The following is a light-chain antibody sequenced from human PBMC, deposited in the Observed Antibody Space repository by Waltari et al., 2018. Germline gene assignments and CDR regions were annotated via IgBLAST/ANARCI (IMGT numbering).Light chain of an antibody. Sequence: SYELTQPPSVSVCPGQTARLTCPGDKVGDTHACWYQQKPGQSPVLVIYQDSQRPSGIPERFSGSNSGNTATLTISGTQAMDEADYYCQAWDSSTVVFGGGTKLTVL. CDR1: KVGDTH. CDR2: QDS. CDR3: QAWDSSTVV. J-gene: IGLJ2*01. V-gene: IGLV3-1*01.